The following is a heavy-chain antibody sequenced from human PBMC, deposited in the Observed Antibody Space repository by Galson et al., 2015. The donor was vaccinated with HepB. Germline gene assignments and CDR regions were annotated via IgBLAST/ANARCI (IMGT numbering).Heavy chain of an antibody. CDR1: GGSISSYY. V-gene: IGHV4-59*08. J-gene: IGHJ4*02. CDR3: ARHSDSSGYYYYVDF. D-gene: IGHD3-22*01. CDR2: ISYSGGT. Sequence: SETLSLTCTVSGGSISSYYWSWIRQPPGKGLEWIGYISYSGGTNYNPSLKSRVTISLDTSKNQFSLRLSSVTTSDTAIYYCARHSDSSGYYYYVDFWGQGTLVTVSS.